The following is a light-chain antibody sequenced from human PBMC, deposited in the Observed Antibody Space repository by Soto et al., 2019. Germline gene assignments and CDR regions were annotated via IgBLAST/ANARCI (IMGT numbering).Light chain of an antibody. CDR1: QSISSW. CDR3: QQYSTYPFT. V-gene: IGKV1-5*03. CDR2: KAS. J-gene: IGKJ2*01. Sequence: DIHMTQSPSTLSASVGDRVTITCRASQSISSWLAWYQQKPGKAPDLVIYKASNLHSGVPSRFSGKGSGTEFTLSISSLQPDDFTTYYCQQYSTYPFTFGQGTKLEI.